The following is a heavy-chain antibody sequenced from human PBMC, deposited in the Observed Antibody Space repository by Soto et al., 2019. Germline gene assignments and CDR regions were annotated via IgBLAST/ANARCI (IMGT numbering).Heavy chain of an antibody. J-gene: IGHJ4*02. CDR3: VKDEVVVGRNIFYFDY. V-gene: IGHV3-30*18. Sequence: QVQLVESGGGVVQPGTSLRLSCAASGFIFSNYGIFWVRQAPGKGLEWVAVIQYAGSRKWYADSAEGRFTISRDNSRNTVDLQMNRLRVEDTAVYYCVKDEVVVGRNIFYFDYWGQGTLVTVSS. D-gene: IGHD2-15*01. CDR2: IQYAGSRK. CDR1: GFIFSNYG.